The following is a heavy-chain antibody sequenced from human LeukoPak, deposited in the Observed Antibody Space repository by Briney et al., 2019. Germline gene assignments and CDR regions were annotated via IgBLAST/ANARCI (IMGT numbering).Heavy chain of an antibody. CDR3: AKDEEVAATVDAFDI. D-gene: IGHD2-15*01. J-gene: IGHJ3*02. CDR2: ISYDGSNK. CDR1: GFTFSSYG. Sequence: PGGSLRLSCAASGFTFSSYGMHWVRQAPGKGLERVAVISYDGSNKYYADSVKGRFTISRDNSKNTLYLQMNSLRAEDTAVYYSAKDEEVAATVDAFDIWGQGTMVTVSS. V-gene: IGHV3-30*18.